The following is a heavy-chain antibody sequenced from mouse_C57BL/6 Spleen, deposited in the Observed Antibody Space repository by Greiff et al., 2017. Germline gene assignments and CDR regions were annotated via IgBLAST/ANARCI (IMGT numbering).Heavy chain of an antibody. CDR1: GYTFTSYG. J-gene: IGHJ2*01. CDR3: ASYYGSSSYYFDY. D-gene: IGHD1-1*01. CDR2: IYPRSGNT. Sequence: VQRVESGAELARPGASVKLSCKASGYTFTSYGISWVKQRTGQGLEWIGEIYPRSGNTYYNEKFKGKATLTADKSSSTAYMELRSLTSEDSAVYFCASYYGSSSYYFDYWGQGTTLTVSS. V-gene: IGHV1-81*01.